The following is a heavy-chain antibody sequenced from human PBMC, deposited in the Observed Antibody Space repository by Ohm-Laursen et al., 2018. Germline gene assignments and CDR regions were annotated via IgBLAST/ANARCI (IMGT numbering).Heavy chain of an antibody. V-gene: IGHV3-69-1*01. J-gene: IGHJ4*02. Sequence: SLRLSCAASRFTFSDYYMNWVCQALGKGLEWVSSVSSTNTRYYADSVKGRFTISRDNAKNSLYLQMNSLRAEDTALYYCAKSADSSGYYRGGFDYWGQGTLVTVSS. CDR1: RFTFSDYY. CDR3: AKSADSSGYYRGGFDY. CDR2: VSSTNTR. D-gene: IGHD3-22*01.